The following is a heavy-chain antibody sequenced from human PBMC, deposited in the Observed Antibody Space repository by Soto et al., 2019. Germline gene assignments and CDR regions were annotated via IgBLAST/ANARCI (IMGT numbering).Heavy chain of an antibody. Sequence: PGGSLRLSCAASGFTFSSYGMHWVRQAPGKGLEWVAVIVGDASSIDYADSVKGRFTISRDNSKNIMYLQMTSLKVEDTATYFCAKDLRPDGRYDLDYWGQGTQVTVSS. CDR2: IVGDASSI. D-gene: IGHD2-15*01. CDR3: AKDLRPDGRYDLDY. J-gene: IGHJ4*02. CDR1: GFTFSSYG. V-gene: IGHV3-NL1*01.